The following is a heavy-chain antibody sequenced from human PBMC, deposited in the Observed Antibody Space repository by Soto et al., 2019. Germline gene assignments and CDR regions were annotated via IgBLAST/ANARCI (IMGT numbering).Heavy chain of an antibody. CDR2: VYHSGST. D-gene: IGHD3-16*01. V-gene: IGHV4-4*02. Sequence: QVQLQESGPGLVKPSGTLSLTCAVSGDSISTNHWWTWVRQPPGKGLEWIGEVYHSGSTNYSPSLKSRVVISVDMSNNLFSLTLTSVTAADTAVYYCASSGGEEDYWGQGTLVTVSS. CDR3: ASSGGEEDY. J-gene: IGHJ4*02. CDR1: GDSISTNHW.